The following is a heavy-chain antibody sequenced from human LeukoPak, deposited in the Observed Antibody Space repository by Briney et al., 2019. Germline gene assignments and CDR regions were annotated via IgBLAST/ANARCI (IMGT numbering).Heavy chain of an antibody. CDR1: GYTLTELS. Sequence: ASVKVSGKVSGYTLTELSMHWVRQAPGKGLEWMGGFDPEDGETIYAQKFQGRVTMTEDTSTDTAYMELSSLRSEDTAVYYCAIFVGYYYDSSGYFDYWGQGTLVTVSS. J-gene: IGHJ4*02. D-gene: IGHD3-22*01. CDR3: AIFVGYYYDSSGYFDY. V-gene: IGHV1-24*01. CDR2: FDPEDGET.